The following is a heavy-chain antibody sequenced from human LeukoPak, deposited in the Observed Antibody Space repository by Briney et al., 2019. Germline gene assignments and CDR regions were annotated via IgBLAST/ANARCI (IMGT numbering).Heavy chain of an antibody. CDR2: ISGSSGHT. D-gene: IGHD3-3*01. V-gene: IGHV3-23*01. CDR1: GFTFSDHH. Sequence: GGSLRLSCAASGFTFSDHHMDWVRQAPGKGLEWVSAISGSSGHTYYADSVKGRFTISRDNSKNTLYLQMNSLRAEDTAVYYCAKVGFSEMEWLLYSDHWGQGTLVTVSS. J-gene: IGHJ4*02. CDR3: AKVGFSEMEWLLYSDH.